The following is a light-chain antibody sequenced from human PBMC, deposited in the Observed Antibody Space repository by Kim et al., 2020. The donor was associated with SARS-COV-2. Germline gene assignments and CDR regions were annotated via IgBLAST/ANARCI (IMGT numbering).Light chain of an antibody. V-gene: IGKV1-8*01. J-gene: IGKJ4*01. CDR2: AAS. Sequence: ASTGDRVTITCRASQGISSYLAWYQQKPGKAPKLLIYAASTLQSGVPSRFSGSGSGTDFTLTISCLQSEDFATYYCHQYYSYPLTFGGGTKVDIK. CDR1: QGISSY. CDR3: HQYYSYPLT.